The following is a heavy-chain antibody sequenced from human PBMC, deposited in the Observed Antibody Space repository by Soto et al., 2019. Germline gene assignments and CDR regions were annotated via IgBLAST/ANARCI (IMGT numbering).Heavy chain of an antibody. V-gene: IGHV3-30*18. Sequence: QVQLVESGGGVVQPGRSLRLSCAASGFTFSSYGMHWVRQAPGKGLEWVAVISYDGSNKYYADSVKGRFTISRDNSKNPLYLQMNSLRAEDTAVYYCAKALRYFDWLFEVPNAFDIWGQGTMVTVSS. CDR2: ISYDGSNK. CDR3: AKALRYFDWLFEVPNAFDI. J-gene: IGHJ3*02. CDR1: GFTFSSYG. D-gene: IGHD3-9*01.